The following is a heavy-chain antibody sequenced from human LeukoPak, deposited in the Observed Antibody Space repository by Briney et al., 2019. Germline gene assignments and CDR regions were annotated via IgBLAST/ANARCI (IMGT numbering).Heavy chain of an antibody. CDR2: INPSGGST. CDR3: ARSSGLPAAGTLWYFDL. D-gene: IGHD6-13*01. CDR1: GYTFTGYY. V-gene: IGHV1-46*01. Sequence: GASVKVSCKASGYTFTGYYMHWVRQAPGQGLEWMGIINPSGGSTSYTQKFQGRVTMTRDTSTTIVYIELSSLRSEDTAVYYCARSSGLPAAGTLWYFDLWGRGTLVTVSS. J-gene: IGHJ2*01.